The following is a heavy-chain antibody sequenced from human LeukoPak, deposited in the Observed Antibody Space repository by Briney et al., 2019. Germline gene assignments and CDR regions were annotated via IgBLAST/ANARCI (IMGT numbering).Heavy chain of an antibody. CDR1: GLTFSTYT. V-gene: IGHV3-30*04. J-gene: IGHJ4*02. CDR3: ARDANHFDH. CDR2: ISFDGGNK. Sequence: GGSLRLSCAASGLTFSTYTMYWVRQAPGKGLEWVAVISFDGGNKYYADSVKGRFTISRDNSENTLYLQMNSLTAEDTAVYYCARDANHFDHWGQGTLVTVSS.